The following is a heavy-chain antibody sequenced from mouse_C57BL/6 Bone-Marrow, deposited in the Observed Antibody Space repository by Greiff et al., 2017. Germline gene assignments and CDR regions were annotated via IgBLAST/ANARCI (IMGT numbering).Heavy chain of an antibody. V-gene: IGHV1-20*02. CDR2: IHPCNGVT. CDR3: ARRTGSSSGFAY. J-gene: IGHJ3*01. CDR1: GYSFTGYF. D-gene: IGHD1-1*01. Sequence: LVEPGASVKISCKASGYSFTGYFMNWMMQSHGKGLEWIGRIHPCNGVTFYNQKFKGKATLTVDKSSSTAHMEIRSLASEDSADYYCARRTGSSSGFAYWGQGTLVTVSA.